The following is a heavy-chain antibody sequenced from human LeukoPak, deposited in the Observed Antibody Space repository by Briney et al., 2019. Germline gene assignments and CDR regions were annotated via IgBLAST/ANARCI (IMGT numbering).Heavy chain of an antibody. CDR3: PRDEFWNSRYDAFDI. CDR2: ISSSSSYI. Sequence: GGSLRLSCAASGFTFSSYSMNWVRQAPGKGLEWVSSISSSSSYIYYADSVKGRFTISRDNAKNSLYLQMNSLRAEDTALYYCPRDEFWNSRYDAFDIWGQGTMVTVSS. CDR1: GFTFSSYS. D-gene: IGHD1-7*01. V-gene: IGHV3-21*04. J-gene: IGHJ3*02.